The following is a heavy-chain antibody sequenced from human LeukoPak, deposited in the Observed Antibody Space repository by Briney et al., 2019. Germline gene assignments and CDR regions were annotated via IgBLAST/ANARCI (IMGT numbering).Heavy chain of an antibody. CDR3: ARRESGLGGYFGY. D-gene: IGHD3-22*01. CDR2: ISGSGGST. V-gene: IGHV3-23*01. Sequence: GGSLRLSCAASGFTVSSNYMSWVRQAPGKGLEWVSAISGSGGSTYYADSVKGRFTISRDNAKNSLYLQMNSLRAEDTAVYYCARRESGLGGYFGYWGQGTLVTVSS. J-gene: IGHJ4*02. CDR1: GFTVSSNY.